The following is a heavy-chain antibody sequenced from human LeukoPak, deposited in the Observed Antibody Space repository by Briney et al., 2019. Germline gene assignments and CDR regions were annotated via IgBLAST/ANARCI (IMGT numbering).Heavy chain of an antibody. D-gene: IGHD1-26*01. Sequence: GGSLRLSCAASGFTFSSYGMHWVRQAPGKGLEWVAVISYDGSNKYYADSVKGRFTISRDNSKNTLYLQMNSLRAEDTAVYYCARDPGAGSGYYYYYMDVWGKGTTVTVS. CDR2: ISYDGSNK. CDR3: ARDPGAGSGYYYYYMDV. V-gene: IGHV3-30*03. J-gene: IGHJ6*03. CDR1: GFTFSSYG.